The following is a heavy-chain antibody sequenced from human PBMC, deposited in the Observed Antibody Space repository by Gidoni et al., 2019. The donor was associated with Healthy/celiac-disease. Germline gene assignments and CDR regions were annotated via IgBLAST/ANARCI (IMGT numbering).Heavy chain of an antibody. CDR1: GGSISSSSYY. CDR2: IDYSGST. Sequence: QLQLQESGPGLVKPSETLSLTCTVSGGSISSSSYYWGWLRQPPGKGLEWIGSIDYSGSTYYNPSLKSRVTISVDTSKNQFSRKLSSVTAADTAVYYCARHPGPVANWFDPGGQGTLVTVSS. V-gene: IGHV4-39*01. CDR3: ARHPGPVANWFDP. D-gene: IGHD2-15*01. J-gene: IGHJ5*02.